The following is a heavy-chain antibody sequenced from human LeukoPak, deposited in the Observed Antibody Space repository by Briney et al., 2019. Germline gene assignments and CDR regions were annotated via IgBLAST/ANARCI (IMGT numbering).Heavy chain of an antibody. J-gene: IGHJ6*03. Sequence: ASVKVSCKASGYTFTGYYMHWVRQAPGQGLEWMGWINPNSGGTNYAQKFQGRVTMTRNTSISTAYMELSSLRSEDTAVYYCARAGYSYGSYYYYYYMDVWGKGTTVTISS. CDR1: GYTFTGYY. CDR3: ARAGYSYGSYYYYYYMDV. D-gene: IGHD5-18*01. CDR2: INPNSGGT. V-gene: IGHV1-2*02.